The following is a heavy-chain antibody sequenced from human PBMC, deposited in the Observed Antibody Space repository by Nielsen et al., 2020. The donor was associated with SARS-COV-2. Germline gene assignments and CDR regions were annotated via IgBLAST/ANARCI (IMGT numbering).Heavy chain of an antibody. CDR2: TYYRSKWYN. J-gene: IGHJ4*02. CDR3: ARDSGPVAAAGIDY. Sequence: SETLSLTCAISGDSVSSNSAAWNWIRQSPSRGPEWLGRTYYRSKWYNDYAVSVKSRITINPDTSKNQFSLQLNSVTPEDTAVYYCARDSGPVAAAGIDYWGQGTLVTVSS. D-gene: IGHD6-13*01. V-gene: IGHV6-1*01. CDR1: GDSVSSNSAA.